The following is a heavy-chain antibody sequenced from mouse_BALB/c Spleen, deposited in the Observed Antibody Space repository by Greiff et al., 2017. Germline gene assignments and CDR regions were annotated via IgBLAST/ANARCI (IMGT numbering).Heavy chain of an antibody. D-gene: IGHD2-4*01. J-gene: IGHJ1*01. CDR1: GFTFSDYG. CDR2: ISNLAYSI. Sequence: EVQLVESGGGLVQPGGSRKLSCAASGFTFSDYGMAWVRQAPGKGPEWVAFISNLAYSIYYADTVTGRFTISRENAKNTLYLEMSSLRSEDTAMYYCARRGYYDYDGYWYFDVWGAGTTVTVSS. V-gene: IGHV5-15*02. CDR3: ARRGYYDYDGYWYFDV.